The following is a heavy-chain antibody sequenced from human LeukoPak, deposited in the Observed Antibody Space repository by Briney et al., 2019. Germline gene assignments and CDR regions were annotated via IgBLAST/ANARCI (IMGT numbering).Heavy chain of an antibody. Sequence: PGGSLRLSCAASGFTFSSYWMHWVRHAPGKGRMWVSRMKSDGSSTSYADSVKGRFTISRDNAKNTLYLQMNSLRAEDTAVYYCAVRQGGSYTGESDYWGQGTLVTVSS. CDR3: AVRQGGSYTGESDY. CDR1: GFTFSSYW. J-gene: IGHJ4*02. D-gene: IGHD3-10*01. V-gene: IGHV3-74*01. CDR2: MKSDGSST.